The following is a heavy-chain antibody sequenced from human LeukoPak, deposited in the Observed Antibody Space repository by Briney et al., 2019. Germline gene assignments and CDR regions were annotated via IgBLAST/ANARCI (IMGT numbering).Heavy chain of an antibody. D-gene: IGHD4-17*01. J-gene: IGHJ4*02. CDR3: AKDRYGDYPYKYFDY. Sequence: PGGSLRLSCAASGFTFSSYGMPWVRQAPGKGLEWVAFIRYDGSNKYYADSVKGRFTISRDNSKNTLYLQMNSLRAEDTAVYYCAKDRYGDYPYKYFDYWGQGTLVTVSS. V-gene: IGHV3-30*02. CDR2: IRYDGSNK. CDR1: GFTFSSYG.